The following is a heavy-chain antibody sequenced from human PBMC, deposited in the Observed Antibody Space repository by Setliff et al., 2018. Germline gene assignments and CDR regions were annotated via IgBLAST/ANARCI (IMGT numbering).Heavy chain of an antibody. CDR3: ARAGVAATARKGLLDH. CDR2: INPGGGSA. D-gene: IGHD6-13*01. V-gene: IGHV1-46*01. CDR1: GYTLSRHY. Sequence: ASVKVSCKATGYTLSRHYMHWARQAPGQGLEWMGIINPGGGSASIVQKFQGRVTMTSDTSTSTVYMEFTGLTSEDTAVYYCARAGVAATARKGLLDHWGQGTLVTVSS. J-gene: IGHJ4*02.